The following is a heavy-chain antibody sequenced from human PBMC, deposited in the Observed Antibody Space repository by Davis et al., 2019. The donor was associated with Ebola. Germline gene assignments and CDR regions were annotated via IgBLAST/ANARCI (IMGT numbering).Heavy chain of an antibody. J-gene: IGHJ4*02. Sequence: AASVKVSCKASGGTFSSYAISWVRQAPGQGLEWMGGIIPIFGTANYAQKFQGRVTITADKSTSTAYMELSSLRSDDTAVYYCARDRVAYYFDYWGQGTLVTVSS. CDR3: ARDRVAYYFDY. CDR2: IIPIFGTA. CDR1: GGTFSSYA. V-gene: IGHV1-69*06.